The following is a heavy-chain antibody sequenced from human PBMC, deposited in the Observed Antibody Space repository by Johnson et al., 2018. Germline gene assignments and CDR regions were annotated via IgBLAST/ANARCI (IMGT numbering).Heavy chain of an antibody. CDR2: ISHSGFT. J-gene: IGHJ4*01. Sequence: QVQLQQWGAGLLKPSETLSLTCAVYGWSFSNYYWGWVRQAPGKGLEWIGEISHSGFTDYNPSLMSRATISLDTSKNPFSLRLSPLTAADTASYYCAHDPGDRDVFDYWGLGTLVTVSS. CDR1: GWSFSNYY. D-gene: IGHD3-16*01. CDR3: AHDPGDRDVFDY. V-gene: IGHV4-34*01.